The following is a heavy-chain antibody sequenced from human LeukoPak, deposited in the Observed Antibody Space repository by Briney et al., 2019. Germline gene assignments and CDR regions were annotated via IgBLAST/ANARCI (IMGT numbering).Heavy chain of an antibody. D-gene: IGHD1-26*01. CDR1: GGSISSYY. J-gene: IGHJ4*02. V-gene: IGHV4-34*01. CDR2: INHSGST. Sequence: SETLSLTCTVSGGSISSYYWSWIRQPPGKGLEWIGEINHSGSTNYNPSLKSRVTISVDTSKNQFSLKLSSVTAADTAVYYCARALYSGSYYYYWGQGTLVTVSS. CDR3: ARALYSGSYYYY.